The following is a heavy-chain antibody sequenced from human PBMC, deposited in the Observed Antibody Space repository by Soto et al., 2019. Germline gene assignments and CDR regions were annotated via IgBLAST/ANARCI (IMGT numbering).Heavy chain of an antibody. V-gene: IGHV3-21*01. J-gene: IGHJ5*02. CDR1: GFTFSSYS. D-gene: IGHD1-1*01. CDR2: ISSSSSYI. Sequence: GGSLRLSCAASGFTFSSYSMNWVRQAPGKGLEWVSSISSSSSYIYYADSVKGRFTISRDNAKNSLYLQMNSLRAEDTAVYYCARAATGTTLDWFDPWGQGTLVTVSS. CDR3: ARAATGTTLDWFDP.